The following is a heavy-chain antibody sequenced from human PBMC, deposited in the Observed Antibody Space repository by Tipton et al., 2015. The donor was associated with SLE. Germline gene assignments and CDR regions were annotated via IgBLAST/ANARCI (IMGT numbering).Heavy chain of an antibody. D-gene: IGHD3-22*01. Sequence: SLRLSCVASGLSVNGYGLHWVRQAPGKGLEWVAFIRFDGKNKLYADSVEGRFTISRDNSKNTLFLQMNSLRTEDTGVYYCAKDPGKRQWLIREYHYGIDVWGQGTTVTVSS. V-gene: IGHV3-30*02. J-gene: IGHJ6*02. CDR3: AKDPGKRQWLIREYHYGIDV. CDR2: IRFDGKNK. CDR1: GLSVNGYG.